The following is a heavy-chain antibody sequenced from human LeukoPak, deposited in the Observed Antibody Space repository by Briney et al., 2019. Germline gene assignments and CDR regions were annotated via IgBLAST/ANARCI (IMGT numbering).Heavy chain of an antibody. J-gene: IGHJ4*02. Sequence: GGSLRRSCAASGFTFSTYWMSWVRQAPGKGLECVANIKRDGSEKYYVDSVKGRFTIFRDDAKSSLYLQMNSLRAEDTAVYFCARVYTGNRWHFDYWGQGTLVTVSS. CDR2: IKRDGSEK. CDR1: GFTFSTYW. D-gene: IGHD2-2*02. CDR3: ARVYTGNRWHFDY. V-gene: IGHV3-7*03.